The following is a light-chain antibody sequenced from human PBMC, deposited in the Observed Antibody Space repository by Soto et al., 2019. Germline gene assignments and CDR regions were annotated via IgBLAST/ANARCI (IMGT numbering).Light chain of an antibody. CDR1: SSDVGNYNL. Sequence: QSALTQPASVSGSPGQSVTISCTGTSSDVGNYNLVSWYQQHPGKAPKFIIYEVSKRPSVASNRFSGSKSANTASLTIAGLQAADEADYYCCSYADTTSLVFGGPTKLTVL. CDR2: EVS. CDR3: CSYADTTSLV. J-gene: IGLJ2*01. V-gene: IGLV2-23*02.